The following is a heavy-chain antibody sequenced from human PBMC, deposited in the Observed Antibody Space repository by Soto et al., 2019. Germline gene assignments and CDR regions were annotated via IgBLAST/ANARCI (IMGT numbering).Heavy chain of an antibody. CDR1: GFTFSSYG. CDR3: AKPLAGIDYDYIWGTEKRPTGAFDI. D-gene: IGHD3-16*01. CDR2: ISYDGSNK. J-gene: IGHJ3*02. Sequence: QVQLVESGGGVVQPGRSLRLSCAASGFTFSSYGMHWVRQAPGKGLEWVAVISYDGSNKYYADSVKGRFTISRDNSKNTLYLQMNSLRAEDTAVYYCAKPLAGIDYDYIWGTEKRPTGAFDIWGQGTMVTVSS. V-gene: IGHV3-30*18.